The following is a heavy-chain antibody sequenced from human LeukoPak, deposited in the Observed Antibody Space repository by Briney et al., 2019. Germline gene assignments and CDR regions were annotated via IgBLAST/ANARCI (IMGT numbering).Heavy chain of an antibody. D-gene: IGHD5-12*01. J-gene: IGHJ6*03. V-gene: IGHV3-30*02. CDR1: GFTFSSYG. CDR3: AKGGGYEAQYYYYYLDV. Sequence: GGSLRLSCAASGFTFSSYGMYWVRQAPGEGLESVAFIRYDGSNKYYADSVKGRFTVSRDNSKNTLYLQMKSLRAEDTAVYYCAKGGGYEAQYYYYYLDVWGKGTTVTISS. CDR2: IRYDGSNK.